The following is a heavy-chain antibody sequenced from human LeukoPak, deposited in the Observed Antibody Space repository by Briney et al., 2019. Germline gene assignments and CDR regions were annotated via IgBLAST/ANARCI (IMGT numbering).Heavy chain of an antibody. Sequence: PGGSLRLSCAAPGFTFSSYSMNWVRQAPGKGLEWVAVISYDGSNKYYADSVKGRFTISRDNSKNTLYLQMNSLRAEDTAVYYCARANSLGVWGKGTTVTVSS. CDR3: ARANSLGV. CDR2: ISYDGSNK. J-gene: IGHJ6*04. D-gene: IGHD7-27*01. CDR1: GFTFSSYS. V-gene: IGHV3-30*03.